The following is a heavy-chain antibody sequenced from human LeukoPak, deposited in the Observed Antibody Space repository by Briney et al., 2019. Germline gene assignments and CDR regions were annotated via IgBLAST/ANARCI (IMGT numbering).Heavy chain of an antibody. D-gene: IGHD3-10*01. Sequence: GGSLRLSCAASGFTFDDYAMHWVRQAPGKGLEWVALISWEGDTTYYADSVRGRFTISRDNSKNSLYLQMNSLRTEDTAFYYCPRDIDYGSAKNYFDSWGQGTLVGVSS. CDR1: GFTFDDYA. J-gene: IGHJ4*02. V-gene: IGHV3-43*01. CDR2: ISWEGDTT. CDR3: PRDIDYGSAKNYFDS.